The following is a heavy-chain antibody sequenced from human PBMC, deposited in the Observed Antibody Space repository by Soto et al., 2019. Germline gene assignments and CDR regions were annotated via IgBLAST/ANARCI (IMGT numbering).Heavy chain of an antibody. CDR3: AIDLWWYTH. Sequence: EVQLLESGGGLVQPGGSLRLSCTASGFTFSDHAMTWVRQAPGKGLEWLSGISGGGSGAYYADSVKGRFTASRANSNNTLFLQMDSLRVEDTAVYYCAIDLWWYTHWGQGNLVTVSS. V-gene: IGHV3-23*01. CDR1: GFTFSDHA. J-gene: IGHJ4*02. D-gene: IGHD2-15*01. CDR2: ISGGGSGA.